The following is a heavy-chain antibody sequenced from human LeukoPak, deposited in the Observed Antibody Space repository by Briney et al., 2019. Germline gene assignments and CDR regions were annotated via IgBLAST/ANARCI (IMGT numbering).Heavy chain of an antibody. CDR1: GFTLSGYW. V-gene: IGHV3-7*01. Sequence: GGSLRLSCAASGFTLSGYWMSWVRQAPGKGLEWVANIKQDGSEKYYVDSVKGRFTISRDNAKNSLCLQMNNRRAEDTAVYYCARLYEVTGILYYTTAGTFDIWGQGTMVTVSS. CDR2: IKQDGSEK. D-gene: IGHD2-8*01. CDR3: ARLYEVTGILYYTTAGTFDI. J-gene: IGHJ3*02.